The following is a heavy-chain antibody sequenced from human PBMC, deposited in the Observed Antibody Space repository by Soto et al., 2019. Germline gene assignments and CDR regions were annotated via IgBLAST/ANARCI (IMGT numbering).Heavy chain of an antibody. CDR3: ARDRWGQGAYYYYGMDV. Sequence: QVQLQQWGAGLLKPSETLSLTCAVYGGSFSGYYWSWIRQPPGKGLEWIGEINHSGSTNYNPSLKSRVTISVDTSKNQFSLKLSSVTAADTAVYYCARDRWGQGAYYYYGMDVWGQGTTVTVSS. J-gene: IGHJ6*02. D-gene: IGHD1-26*01. CDR1: GGSFSGYY. V-gene: IGHV4-34*01. CDR2: INHSGST.